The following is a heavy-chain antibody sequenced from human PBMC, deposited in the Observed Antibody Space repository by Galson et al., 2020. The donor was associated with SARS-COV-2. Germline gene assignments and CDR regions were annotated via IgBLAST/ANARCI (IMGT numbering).Heavy chain of an antibody. CDR1: GFTFDDYA. CDR3: ATAYDFWSGHNYYMDV. J-gene: IGHJ6*03. V-gene: IGHV3-9*01. CDR2: ISWNSGSI. Sequence: SLKTSCAASGFTFDDYAMHWVRQAPGKGLELVSGISWNSGSIGYADSVKGRFTISRDNAKNSLYLQMNSLRAEDTALYYCATAYDFWSGHNYYMDVWGKGTTVTVSS. D-gene: IGHD3-3*01.